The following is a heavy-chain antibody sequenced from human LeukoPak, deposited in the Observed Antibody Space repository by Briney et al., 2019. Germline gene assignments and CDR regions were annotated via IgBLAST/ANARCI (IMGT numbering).Heavy chain of an antibody. J-gene: IGHJ4*02. CDR1: GGSFSGYY. D-gene: IGHD3-10*01. V-gene: IGHV4-34*01. CDR3: ARPERWFGELGY. CDR2: INHSGST. Sequence: SETLSLTCAVYGGSFSGYYWSWIRQPPGKGLEWIGEINHSGSTNYNPSLKSRVTISVDTSKNQFSLELSSVTAADTAVYYCARPERWFGELGYWGQGTLVTVSS.